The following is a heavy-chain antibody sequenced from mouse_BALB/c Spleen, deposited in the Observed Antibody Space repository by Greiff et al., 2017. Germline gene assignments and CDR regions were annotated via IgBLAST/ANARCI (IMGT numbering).Heavy chain of an antibody. CDR2: ISSGSSTI. CDR3: ARATVVAHFDY. V-gene: IGHV5-17*02. J-gene: IGHJ2*01. D-gene: IGHD1-1*01. Sequence: EVQLVESGGGLVQPGGSRKLSCAASGFTFSSFGMHWVRQAPEKGLEWVAYISSGSSTIYYADTVKGRFTISRDNPKNTLFLQMTRLRSEDTAMYYCARATVVAHFDYWGQGTTLTVSS. CDR1: GFTFSSFG.